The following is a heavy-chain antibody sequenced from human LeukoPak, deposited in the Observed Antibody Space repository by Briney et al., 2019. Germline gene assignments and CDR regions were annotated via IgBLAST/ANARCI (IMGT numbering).Heavy chain of an antibody. CDR2: IIPIFGTA. J-gene: IGHJ4*02. CDR1: GGTFSSYA. D-gene: IGHD4-17*01. V-gene: IGHV1-69*06. Sequence: ASVKVSCKAPGGTFSSYAISWVRQAPGQGLEWMGGIIPIFGTANYAQKFQGRVTITADKSTSTAYMELSSLRSEDTAVYYCASTDPMHDYGDYVPFDYWGQGTLVTVSS. CDR3: ASTDPMHDYGDYVPFDY.